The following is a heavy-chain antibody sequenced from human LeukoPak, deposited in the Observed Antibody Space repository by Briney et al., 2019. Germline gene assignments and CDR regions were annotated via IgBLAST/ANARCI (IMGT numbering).Heavy chain of an antibody. J-gene: IGHJ3*02. CDR2: ISSSSSSYI. V-gene: IGHV3-21*01. CDR3: ARARDGTNDAFDI. CDR1: GFTFSSYS. D-gene: IGHD1-14*01. Sequence: GGSLRLSCAASGFTFSSYSMNWVCQAPGKGLEWVSSISSSSSSYIYYADSVKGRFTISRDNAKNSLYLQMNSLRAEDTAVYYCARARDGTNDAFDIWGQGTMVTVSS.